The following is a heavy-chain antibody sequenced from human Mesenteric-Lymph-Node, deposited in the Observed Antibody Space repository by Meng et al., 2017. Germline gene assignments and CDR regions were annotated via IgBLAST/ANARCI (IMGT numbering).Heavy chain of an antibody. CDR1: GGSISSSRHY. CDR3: ARGYGPIHSEYNFDY. V-gene: IGHV4-39*01. Sequence: QLEESGPRLVKPSETLSPTCTVSGGSISSSRHYWGWIRQPPGKGLEWIGSIYYSGSTYYNPSLRSRVTMSLDTSKNQFSLKLSSVTPEDTAVYYCARGYGPIHSEYNFDYWGQGTLVTVSS. D-gene: IGHD2-15*01. J-gene: IGHJ4*02. CDR2: IYYSGST.